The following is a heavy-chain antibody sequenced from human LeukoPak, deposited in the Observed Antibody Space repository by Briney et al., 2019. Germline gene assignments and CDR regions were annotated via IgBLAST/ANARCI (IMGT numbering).Heavy chain of an antibody. J-gene: IGHJ4*02. CDR2: IRSKANSYAT. D-gene: IGHD3-3*01. V-gene: IGHV3-73*01. CDR1: GFTFSGSA. Sequence: PGGSLRLSCAASGFTFSGSAMHWVRQASGKGLEWVGRIRSKANSYATTYGASVKGRFTFSRDDSKNTAYLQMNSLKTEDTAVYYCTRSLYYDSWSGYFGGEDFDYWGQGTLVTVSS. CDR3: TRSLYYDSWSGYFGGEDFDY.